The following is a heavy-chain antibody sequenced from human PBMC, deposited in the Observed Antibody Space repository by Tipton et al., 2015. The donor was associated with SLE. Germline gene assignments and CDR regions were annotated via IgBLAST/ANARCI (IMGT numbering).Heavy chain of an antibody. D-gene: IGHD3-16*02. V-gene: IGHV4-59*01. Sequence: TLSLTCTVSGDSINGYYWTWIRQPPGKGLEWVGYVYSSGFSDYNPSLRSRVTISLDTSKNQFSLRLSSATAADTAVYYCARHGAIVWDSSNFFAMDVWGQGTTVTVSS. J-gene: IGHJ6*02. CDR1: GDSINGYY. CDR3: ARHGAIVWDSSNFFAMDV. CDR2: VYSSGFS.